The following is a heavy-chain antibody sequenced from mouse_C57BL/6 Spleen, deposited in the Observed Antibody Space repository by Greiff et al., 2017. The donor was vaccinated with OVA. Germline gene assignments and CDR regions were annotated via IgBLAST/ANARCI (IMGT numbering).Heavy chain of an antibody. J-gene: IGHJ2*01. V-gene: IGHV2-9-1*01. CDR1: GFSLTSYA. Sequence: VQRVESGPGLVAPSQSLSITCTVSGFSLTSYAISWVRQPPGKGLEWLGVIWTGGGTNYNSALKSRLSISKDNSKSQVFLKMNSLQTDDTARYYCARERENYDGGFDYWGQGTTLTVSS. D-gene: IGHD2-4*01. CDR3: ARERENYDGGFDY. CDR2: IWTGGGT.